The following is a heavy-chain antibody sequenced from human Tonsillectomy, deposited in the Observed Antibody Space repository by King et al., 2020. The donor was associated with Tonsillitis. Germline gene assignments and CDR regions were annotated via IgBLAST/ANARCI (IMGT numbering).Heavy chain of an antibody. Sequence: VQLQESGPGLVKPSETLSLTCTVSGGSISSYYWSWIRQPPGKGLGWVGYIYYSGSTNYNPSLKSRVTISVDTSKNQFSLKLSSVTAADTAVYYCARDSSSWYLGWFDPWGQGTLVTVSS. CDR3: ARDSSSWYLGWFDP. CDR1: GGSISSYY. D-gene: IGHD6-13*01. CDR2: IYYSGST. V-gene: IGHV4-59*12. J-gene: IGHJ5*02.